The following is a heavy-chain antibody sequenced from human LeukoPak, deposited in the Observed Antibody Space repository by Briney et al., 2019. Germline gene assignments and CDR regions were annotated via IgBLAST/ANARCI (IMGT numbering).Heavy chain of an antibody. Sequence: GGSLRLSCAASGFTFSTYTMNWVRQAPGKGLEWVSSISGSGGTTYYAGSVKGRFTISRDNSKNTLFLQMNSLRADDTAIYYCAKRDFWGQGTLVTVSS. CDR1: GFTFSTYT. V-gene: IGHV3-23*01. CDR2: ISGSGGTT. CDR3: AKRDF. J-gene: IGHJ4*02.